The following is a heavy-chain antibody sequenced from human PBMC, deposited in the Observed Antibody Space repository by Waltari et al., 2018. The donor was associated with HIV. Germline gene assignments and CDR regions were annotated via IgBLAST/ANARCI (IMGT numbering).Heavy chain of an antibody. Sequence: VQLVESGGGWVKPGGSLRLSCAASGLPFRFPWMNWFRQAPGKGVEWVANIKQDGSEKYCVDSVNGRVTISRDNAENSLYLQMNSLRAEDTAVYYCARGGFYGSGSKVNWGQGTLVTVSS. CDR1: GLPFRFPW. CDR2: IKQDGSEK. J-gene: IGHJ4*02. D-gene: IGHD3-10*01. V-gene: IGHV3-7*04. CDR3: ARGGFYGSGSKVN.